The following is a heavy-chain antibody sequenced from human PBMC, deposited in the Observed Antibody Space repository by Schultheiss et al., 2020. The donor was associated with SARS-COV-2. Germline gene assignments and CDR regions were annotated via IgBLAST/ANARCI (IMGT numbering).Heavy chain of an antibody. CDR1: GFTFSSNW. V-gene: IGHV3-23*01. CDR3: ARSGSSWGGAFDI. CDR2: ISGSGGST. J-gene: IGHJ3*02. D-gene: IGHD6-13*01. Sequence: GGSLRLSCAASGFTFSSNWMSWVRQAPGKGLEWVSAISGSGGSTYYADSVKGRFTISRDNSKNTLYLQMNSLRAGDTAVYYCARSGSSWGGAFDIWGQGTMGTVSS.